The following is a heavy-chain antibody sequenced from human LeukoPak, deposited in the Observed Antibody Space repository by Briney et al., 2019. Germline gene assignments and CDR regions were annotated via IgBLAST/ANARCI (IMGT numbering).Heavy chain of an antibody. CDR2: LSGSGGST. V-gene: IGHV3-23*01. D-gene: IGHD3-22*01. J-gene: IGHJ2*01. CDR3: ARDKVYYYDSSGYSYYWYFDL. CDR1: GFFFSNYD. Sequence: GGSLRLSCAASGFFFSNYDMNWVRQAPGKGLEWVSGLSGSGGSTFYADSVKGRFTISRDNSKNTLYLQMNSLRAEDTAVYYCARDKVYYYDSSGYSYYWYFDLWGRGTLVTVSS.